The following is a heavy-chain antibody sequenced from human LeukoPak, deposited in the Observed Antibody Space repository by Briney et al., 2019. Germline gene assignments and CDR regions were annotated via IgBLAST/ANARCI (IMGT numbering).Heavy chain of an antibody. J-gene: IGHJ3*02. D-gene: IGHD3-22*01. CDR3: ARDRLITMIVVARGAFDI. Sequence: GSSVKVSCKASGGTFSSYAISWVRQAPGQGLEWMGGIIPIFGTANYAQKFQGRVTITADESTSTAYMELSSLRSEDTAVYYCARDRLITMIVVARGAFDIWGQGTMVTVSS. CDR2: IIPIFGTA. CDR1: GGTFSSYA. V-gene: IGHV1-69*01.